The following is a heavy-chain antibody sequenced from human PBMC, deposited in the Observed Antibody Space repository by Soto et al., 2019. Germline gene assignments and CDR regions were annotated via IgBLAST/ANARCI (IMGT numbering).Heavy chain of an antibody. J-gene: IGHJ6*03. CDR3: ARDKGIVVVPAAIGYYYYMDV. CDR1: GFTFSSYG. CDR2: IWYDGSNK. Sequence: QVQLVESGGGVVQPGRSLRLSCAASGFTFSSYGMHWVRQAPGKGLEWVAVIWYDGSNKYYADSVKGRFTISRDNSKNTLYLQMNSLRAEDTAVYYCARDKGIVVVPAAIGYYYYMDVWGKGTTVTVSS. D-gene: IGHD2-2*02. V-gene: IGHV3-33*01.